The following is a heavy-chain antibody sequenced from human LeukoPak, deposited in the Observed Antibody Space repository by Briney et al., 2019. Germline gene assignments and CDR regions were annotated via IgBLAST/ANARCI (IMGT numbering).Heavy chain of an antibody. J-gene: IGHJ4*02. V-gene: IGHV3-30*04. CDR2: IQKDGGSK. D-gene: IGHD3-16*01. CDR3: AKEPGEGGSAFDY. CDR1: GFNFDNFA. Sequence: PGGSLTLSCVVSGFNFDNFAMHWVRQAPGKGLEWVTFIQKDGGSKFYADSVKGRFTISRDNSKKTVYLQMSSLTIEDTAVYYCAKEPGEGGSAFDYWGQGTLVTVYS.